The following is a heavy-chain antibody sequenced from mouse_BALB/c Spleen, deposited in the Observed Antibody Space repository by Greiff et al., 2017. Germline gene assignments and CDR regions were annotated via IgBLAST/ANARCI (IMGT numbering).Heavy chain of an antibody. Sequence: VQRVESGPGLVAPSQSLSITCTVSGFSLTGYGVNWVRQPPGKGLEWLGMIWGDGSTDYNSALKSRLSISKDNSKSQVFLKMNSLQTDDTARYYCARALDYDPYYAMDYWGQGTSVTVSS. CDR2: IWGDGST. J-gene: IGHJ4*01. CDR3: ARALDYDPYYAMDY. V-gene: IGHV2-6-7*01. CDR1: GFSLTGYG. D-gene: IGHD2-4*01.